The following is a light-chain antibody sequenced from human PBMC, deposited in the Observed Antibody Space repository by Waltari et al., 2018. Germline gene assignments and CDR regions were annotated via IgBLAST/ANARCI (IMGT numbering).Light chain of an antibody. CDR3: QQYNSYSLLT. CDR1: QSISHW. J-gene: IGKJ4*01. CDR2: KAS. Sequence: DIQMTQSPYTLSASVGDRVIITCRASQSISHWLAWYRTTPGKAPKLLVYKASSLESGVPSRFSGSGSGTWFTLTISSLQPDDFATYYCQQYNSYSLLTFGGGTKVEIK. V-gene: IGKV1-5*03.